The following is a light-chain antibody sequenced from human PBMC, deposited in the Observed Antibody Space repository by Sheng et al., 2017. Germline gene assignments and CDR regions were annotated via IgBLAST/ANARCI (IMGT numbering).Light chain of an antibody. J-gene: IGLJ2*01. CDR1: KIGTTT. Sequence: SYVLTQPPSVSVAPGKTASISCAGDKIGTTTVHWYQQKPGQAPVLVVYDDISRPSGIPDRFSASNSGDTVTLTITRVEVGDEADYYCQVWNSRIDLLVFGGGTKLAVL. CDR3: QVWNSRIDLLV. V-gene: IGLV3-21*03. CDR2: DDI.